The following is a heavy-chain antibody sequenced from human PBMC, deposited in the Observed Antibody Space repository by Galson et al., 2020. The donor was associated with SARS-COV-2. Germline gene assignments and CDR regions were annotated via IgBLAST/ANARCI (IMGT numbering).Heavy chain of an antibody. CDR3: ARRSFWSGYYSGYYYYGMDV. D-gene: IGHD3-3*01. J-gene: IGHJ6*02. V-gene: IGHV4-34*01. CDR2: INHSGST. Sequence: SETLSLTCAVYGGSFSGYYWSWIRQPPGKGLEWIGEINHSGSTNYNPSPKSRVTISVDTSKNQFSLKLSSVTAADTAVYYCARRSFWSGYYSGYYYYGMDVWGQGTTVTVSS. CDR1: GGSFSGYY.